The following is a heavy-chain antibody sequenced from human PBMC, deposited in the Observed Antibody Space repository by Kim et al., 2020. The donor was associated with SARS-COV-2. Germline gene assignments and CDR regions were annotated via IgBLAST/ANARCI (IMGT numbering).Heavy chain of an antibody. J-gene: IGHJ4*02. Sequence: KFQGRVTITADKSTSTAYMELSSLRSEDTAVYYCARAGDSSSWYGRELGYWGQGTLVTVSS. D-gene: IGHD6-13*01. CDR3: ARAGDSSSWYGRELGY. V-gene: IGHV1-69*02.